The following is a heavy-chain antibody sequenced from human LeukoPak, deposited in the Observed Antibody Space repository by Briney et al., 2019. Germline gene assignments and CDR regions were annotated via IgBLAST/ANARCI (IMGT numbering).Heavy chain of an antibody. V-gene: IGHV3-21*01. CDR1: GFTFSSYE. Sequence: GGSLRLSCAASGFTFSSYEMNWVRQAPGKGLEWVSSITSTSSYIHYADSVKGRFTISRDNAKNSLYLQMNSLRAEDAAVYYCARDWNYDKDAFDIWGQGTMVTVSS. CDR3: ARDWNYDKDAFDI. D-gene: IGHD1-7*01. J-gene: IGHJ3*02. CDR2: ITSTSSYI.